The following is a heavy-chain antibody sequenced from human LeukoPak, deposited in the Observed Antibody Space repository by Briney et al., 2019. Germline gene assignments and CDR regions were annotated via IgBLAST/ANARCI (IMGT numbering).Heavy chain of an antibody. Sequence: PGGSLRLSCGASGFTFISYGMSWVREVPGSRLEWVSGVSHNGGSTNYADSVKGRFTISRDNSKNTLYLQMNTLRPEDTAVYYCAKMSSSWSTYLFDYWGRGTLVTVSS. CDR3: AKMSSSWSTYLFDY. CDR2: VSHNGGST. J-gene: IGHJ4*02. D-gene: IGHD6-6*01. CDR1: GFTFISYG. V-gene: IGHV3-23*01.